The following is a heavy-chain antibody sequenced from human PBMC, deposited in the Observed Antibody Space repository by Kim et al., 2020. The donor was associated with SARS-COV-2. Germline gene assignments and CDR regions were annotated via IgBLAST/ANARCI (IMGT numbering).Heavy chain of an antibody. D-gene: IGHD2-8*01. CDR1: GGSISSSSYY. V-gene: IGHV4-39*01. J-gene: IGHJ4*02. Sequence: SETLSLTCTVSGGSISSSSYYWGWIRQPPGKGLEWIGSIYYSGSTYYNPSLKSRVTISVDTSKNQFSLKLSSVTAADTAVYYCARPDPKMARQWDYWGQGTLVTVSS. CDR2: IYYSGST. CDR3: ARPDPKMARQWDY.